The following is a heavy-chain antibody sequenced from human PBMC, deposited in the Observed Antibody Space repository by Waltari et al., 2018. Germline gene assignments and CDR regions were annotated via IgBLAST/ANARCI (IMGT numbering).Heavy chain of an antibody. D-gene: IGHD3-10*01. CDR2: IYYSGST. V-gene: IGHV4-59*01. CDR3: ARGWFGEFYAENYYYMDV. J-gene: IGHJ6*03. Sequence: QVQLQVSGPGLVKPSETLSLTCTVSGGSISSYYWSWIRPPPGKGLEWIGDIYYSGSTNYNPSLKSRVTISVDTSKNQFSLKLSSVTAADTAVYYCARGWFGEFYAENYYYMDVWGKGTTVTVSS. CDR1: GGSISSYY.